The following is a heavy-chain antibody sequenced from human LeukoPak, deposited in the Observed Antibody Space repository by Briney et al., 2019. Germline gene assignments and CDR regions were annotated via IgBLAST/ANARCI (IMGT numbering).Heavy chain of an antibody. CDR1: GFTVSSNY. CDR3: ARPYFDY. Sequence: PGGSLRLSCAASGFTVSSNYMSWVRQAPGKGLEWVSVIYSGGSTYYADSVKGRFTVSRDNAKNSLYLQMNSLRAEDTAVYYCARPYFDYWGQGTLVTVSS. V-gene: IGHV3-53*01. J-gene: IGHJ4*02. CDR2: IYSGGST.